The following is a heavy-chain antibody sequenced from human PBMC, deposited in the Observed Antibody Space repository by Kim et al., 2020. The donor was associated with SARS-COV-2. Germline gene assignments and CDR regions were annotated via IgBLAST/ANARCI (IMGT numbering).Heavy chain of an antibody. CDR2: ISGSGGST. CDR1: GFTFSSYA. D-gene: IGHD3-3*01. V-gene: IGHV3-23*01. CDR3: AKDTQHKRTYYDFWSGYSGVFDP. J-gene: IGHJ5*02. Sequence: GGSLRLSCAASGFTFSSYAMSWVRQAPGKGLEWVSAISGSGGSTYYADSVKGRFTISRDNSKNTLYLQMNSLRAEDTAVYYCAKDTQHKRTYYDFWSGYSGVFDPWGQGTLVTVSS.